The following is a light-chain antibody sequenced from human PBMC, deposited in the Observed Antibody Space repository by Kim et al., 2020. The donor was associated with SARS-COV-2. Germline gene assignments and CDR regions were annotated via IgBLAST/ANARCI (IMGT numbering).Light chain of an antibody. CDR3: QQYGSSPR. CDR2: GAS. Sequence: LSPRERATLSCRASQSVSSNSLAWYQQKPGQTPMLLIYGASSRAPGIPDRFSGSGSGTDFSLTISRLEPEDFAVYYCQQYGSSPRFGGGTKVDIK. V-gene: IGKV3-20*01. CDR1: QSVSSNS. J-gene: IGKJ4*01.